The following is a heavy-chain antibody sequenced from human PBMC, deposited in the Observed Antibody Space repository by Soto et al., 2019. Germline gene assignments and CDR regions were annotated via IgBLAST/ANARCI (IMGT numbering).Heavy chain of an antibody. CDR3: GREQKCGYYRTADY. CDR1: GFTLSDYN. CDR2: IFYDGSGH. Sequence: QVQLVESGGGVVQPGRSLRLSCKASGFTLSDYNMHWVRQAPGKGMGWLGVIFYDGSGHFYADSMEGRFTISRDASKNTLYLQMNSLRHEDTAVYFCGREQKCGYYRTADYWGQGTLVTVSS. D-gene: IGHD3-22*01. J-gene: IGHJ4*02. V-gene: IGHV3-30*14.